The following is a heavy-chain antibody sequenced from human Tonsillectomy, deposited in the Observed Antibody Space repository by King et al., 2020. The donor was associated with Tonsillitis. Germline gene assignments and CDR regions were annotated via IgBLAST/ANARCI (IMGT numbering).Heavy chain of an antibody. CDR3: ASPSSYYYGSGSYYTDAFDI. V-gene: IGHV4-39*07. J-gene: IGHJ3*02. Sequence: QLQESGPGLVKPSETLSLTCTVSGGSISSSSYYWGWIRQPPGKGLEWIGSIYYSGSSYYNPSLKSRVTISVDTSKNQFSLKLSSVTAADTAVYYCASPSSYYYGSGSYYTDAFDIWGQGTMVTVSS. D-gene: IGHD3-10*01. CDR1: GGSISSSSYY. CDR2: IYYSGSS.